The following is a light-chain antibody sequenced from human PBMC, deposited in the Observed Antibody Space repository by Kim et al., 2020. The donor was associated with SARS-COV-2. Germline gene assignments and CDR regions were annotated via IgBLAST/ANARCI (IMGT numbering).Light chain of an antibody. CDR2: LGS. CDR1: QSLLHTNGQSY. CDR3: MQVVSTRT. V-gene: IGKV2-28*01. J-gene: IGKJ1*01. Sequence: DIVMTQSPLSLSVTPGEPASISCRSSQSLLHTNGQSYLDWDLQKPGQTPQLLIFLGSNRASGVPDRFSGSGSGTDFTLKISRVEAKDAGVYFFMQVVSTRTFGQGAKVDIK.